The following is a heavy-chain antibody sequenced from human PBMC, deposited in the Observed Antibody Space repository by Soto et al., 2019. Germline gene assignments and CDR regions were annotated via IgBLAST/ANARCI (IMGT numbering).Heavy chain of an antibody. CDR1: GYTFTSYG. CDR3: ARAGITMIVVVNDAFDI. D-gene: IGHD3-22*01. J-gene: IGHJ3*02. V-gene: IGHV1-18*01. Sequence: GASVKVSCKASGYTFTSYGISWVGQAPGQGREWMGWIRAYNGNTNNAQKLQGRVTMTTDTSTSTAYMELRSLRSDDTAVYYCARAGITMIVVVNDAFDIWGQGTMVTVSS. CDR2: IRAYNGNT.